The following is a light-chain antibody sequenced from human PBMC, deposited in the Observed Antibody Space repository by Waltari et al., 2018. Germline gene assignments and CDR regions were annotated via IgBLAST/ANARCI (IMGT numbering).Light chain of an antibody. CDR1: SGSIASNY. V-gene: IGLV6-57*02. CDR2: EDN. J-gene: IGLJ2*01. Sequence: NFMLTQPHSVSESPGKTVTISCTGSSGSIASNYVQWYQQRPGRAPTTVIYEDNQRPPGVPDRFSGSIDSSSNSASLTISGLKTEDEADYYCQSYDSSNHGVFGGGTKLTVL. CDR3: QSYDSSNHGV.